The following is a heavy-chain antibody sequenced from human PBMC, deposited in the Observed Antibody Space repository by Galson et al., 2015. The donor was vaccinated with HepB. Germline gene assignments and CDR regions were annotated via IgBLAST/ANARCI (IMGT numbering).Heavy chain of an antibody. D-gene: IGHD1-14*01. CDR3: ARKVSEFDY. CDR1: GFSLSTSGMC. V-gene: IGHV2-5*08. CDR2: IYWDDDK. Sequence: PALVKPTQTLTLTCTFSGFSLSTSGMCVSWIRQPPGKALEWLALIYWDDDKRYSPSLKSRLTITKDTSKNQVVLTMTNMDPVDTATYYCARKVSEFDYWGQGTLVTVSS. J-gene: IGHJ4*02.